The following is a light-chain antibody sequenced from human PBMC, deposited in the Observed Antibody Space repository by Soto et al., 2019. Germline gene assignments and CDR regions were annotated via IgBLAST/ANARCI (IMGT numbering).Light chain of an antibody. CDR2: GAS. CDR3: QQNGSSPGT. Sequence: EIVLTQSPATLSLSPGERATLSCRASQSVSSSYLAWYQQKPGQAPRLLIYGASSRATGIPDRFSGSGSGTDFTLTISRLEPEDFAVYYCQQNGSSPGTFGHGTKVDIK. V-gene: IGKV3-20*01. CDR1: QSVSSSY. J-gene: IGKJ1*01.